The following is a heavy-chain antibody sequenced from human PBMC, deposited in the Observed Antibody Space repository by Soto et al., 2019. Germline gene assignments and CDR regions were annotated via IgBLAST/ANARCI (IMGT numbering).Heavy chain of an antibody. CDR1: GFTFSSYG. D-gene: IGHD3-9*01. CDR2: ISRDGTNK. J-gene: IGHJ5*02. Sequence: QVQLVESGGGVVQPGRSLRLSCAASGFTFSSYGMHWVRQAPGKGLEWVAFISRDGTNKFYEDSVRGRFTISRDNSRNTMDLQMSNLRVEDTAVYYCAKEDVDYDVLTGYKKGDWLDPWGQGILVTVSS. V-gene: IGHV3-30*18. CDR3: AKEDVDYDVLTGYKKGDWLDP.